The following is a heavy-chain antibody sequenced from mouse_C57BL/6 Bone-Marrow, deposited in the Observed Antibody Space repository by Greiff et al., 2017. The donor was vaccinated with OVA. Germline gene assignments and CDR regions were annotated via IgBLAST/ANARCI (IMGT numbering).Heavy chain of an antibody. J-gene: IGHJ3*01. CDR1: GYTFTDYY. CDR2: INPDNGGT. CDR3: ARGGGYSNWVAY. D-gene: IGHD2-5*01. Sequence: VQLQQSGPELVKPGASVKISCTASGYTFTDYYMNWVKQSPGKSLEWIGDINPDNGGTGYNQKFKGKATLTADKSSSTAYLELRSLTSEDSAVYDGARGGGYSNWVAYGGQGTLVTVSA. V-gene: IGHV1-26*01.